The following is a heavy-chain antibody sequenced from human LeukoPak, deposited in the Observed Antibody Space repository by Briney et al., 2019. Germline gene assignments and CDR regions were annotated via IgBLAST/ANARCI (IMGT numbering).Heavy chain of an antibody. J-gene: IGHJ4*02. V-gene: IGHV3-7*01. D-gene: IGHD1-26*01. CDR2: VKQDGSER. CDR3: ARDVPLMGASKTRYFDY. Sequence: GGSLRLSCEGSGYTFTAYAMGWVRQAPGKGLEWVANVKQDGSERYYGDSVKGRFTISRDNAKNSLYLQMSSLRAEDTAIYYCARDVPLMGASKTRYFDYWGQGTLVTVSS. CDR1: GYTFTAYA.